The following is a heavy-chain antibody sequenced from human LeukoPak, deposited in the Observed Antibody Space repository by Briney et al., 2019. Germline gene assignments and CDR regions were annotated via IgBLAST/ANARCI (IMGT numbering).Heavy chain of an antibody. V-gene: IGHV1-2*06. CDR2: INPNSGGT. CDR3: ARNGGGYSNLYYYMDV. D-gene: IGHD4-11*01. Sequence: ASVKVSCKASGYTFTGYYMHWVRQAPGQGLEWMGRINPNSGGTNYAQKFQGRVTMTRETSIRTDYMEMSRLRSDDTAVYYCARNGGGYSNLYYYMDVWGKGTTVTVSS. J-gene: IGHJ6*03. CDR1: GYTFTGYY.